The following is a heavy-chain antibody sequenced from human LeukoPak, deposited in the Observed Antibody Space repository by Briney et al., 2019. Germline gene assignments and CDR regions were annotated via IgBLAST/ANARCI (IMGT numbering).Heavy chain of an antibody. CDR3: ARGGGSFDY. CDR2: IYYSGST. D-gene: IGHD1-26*01. J-gene: IGHJ4*02. Sequence: PSETLSLTCTVSGASISSYYWNWIRQPPGKGLEWIGYIYYSGSTNYNPSLKSRVTISVDTSKNQFSLKLSSVTPEDTAIYYCARGGGSFDYWGQGTLVTVSS. V-gene: IGHV4-59*12. CDR1: GASISSYY.